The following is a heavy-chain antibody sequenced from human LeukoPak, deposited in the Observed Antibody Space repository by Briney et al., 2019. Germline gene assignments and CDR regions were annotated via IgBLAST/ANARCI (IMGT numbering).Heavy chain of an antibody. D-gene: IGHD5-12*01. Sequence: GGSLRLSCAASGFTFSSYSMNSVRQAPGKGLEWVSSISSSSSYIYYADSVKGRFTISRDNAKNSLYLQMNSLRAEDTAVYYCARDSSYFAFDIWGQGTMVTVSS. CDR1: GFTFSSYS. CDR2: ISSSSSYI. J-gene: IGHJ3*02. V-gene: IGHV3-21*01. CDR3: ARDSSYFAFDI.